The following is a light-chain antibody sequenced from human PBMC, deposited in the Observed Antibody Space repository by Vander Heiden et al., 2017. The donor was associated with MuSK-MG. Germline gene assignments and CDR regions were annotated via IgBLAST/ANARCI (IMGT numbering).Light chain of an antibody. CDR1: QSISNW. CDR3: QQFHTYSAT. J-gene: IGKJ1*01. Sequence: DIQMTQSPSTLSASVGDRVTITCRASQSISNWLAWYQQKPGKAPKLLIYDASSLGSGVPSRFSGSGSGTEFTLTISSLQPDDFATYYCQQFHTYSATFGQGTKVEIK. CDR2: DAS. V-gene: IGKV1-5*01.